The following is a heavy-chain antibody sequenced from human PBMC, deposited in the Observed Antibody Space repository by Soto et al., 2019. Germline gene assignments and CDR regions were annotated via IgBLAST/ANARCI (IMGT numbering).Heavy chain of an antibody. V-gene: IGHV4-30-4*01. CDR2: IYYSGST. D-gene: IGHD6-13*01. J-gene: IGHJ6*02. CDR3: ARVQLVLHYYGMDV. CDR1: GGSISSGDYY. Sequence: PSETLSPTCTVSGGSISSGDYYWSWIRQPPGKGLEWIGYIYYSGSTYYNPSLKSRVTISVDTSKNQFSLKLSSVTAADTAVYYCARVQLVLHYYGMDVWGQGTTVTVSS.